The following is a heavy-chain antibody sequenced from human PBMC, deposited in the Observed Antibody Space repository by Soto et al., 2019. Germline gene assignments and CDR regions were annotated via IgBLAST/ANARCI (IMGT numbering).Heavy chain of an antibody. CDR3: ARDRVAVAGTPKYNWFDP. J-gene: IGHJ5*02. V-gene: IGHV6-1*01. Sequence: QSQTLSLTCAISGDSVSSNSAAWNWIRQSPSRGLEWLGRTYYRSKWYNDYAVSVKSRITINPDTSKNQFSLQLNSVTPEDTAVYYCARDRVAVAGTPKYNWFDPWGQGTLVTVSS. CDR1: GDSVSSNSAA. CDR2: TYYRSKWYN. D-gene: IGHD6-19*01.